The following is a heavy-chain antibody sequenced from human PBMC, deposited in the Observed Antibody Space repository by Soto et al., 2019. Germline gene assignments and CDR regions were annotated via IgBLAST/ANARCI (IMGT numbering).Heavy chain of an antibody. J-gene: IGHJ6*02. Sequence: GGSLRLSCAASGFTFSSYAMSWVRQAPGKGLEWVSAISGSGGSTYYADSVKGRFTISRDNSKNTLYLQMNSLRAEDTAVYYCAKGGPAANSYYYYYGMDVWGQGTTVTVSS. CDR2: ISGSGGST. D-gene: IGHD2-2*01. V-gene: IGHV3-23*01. CDR1: GFTFSSYA. CDR3: AKGGPAANSYYYYYGMDV.